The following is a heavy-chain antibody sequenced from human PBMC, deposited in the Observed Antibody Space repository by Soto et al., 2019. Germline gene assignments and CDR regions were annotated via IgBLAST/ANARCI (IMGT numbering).Heavy chain of an antibody. CDR1: GGSVSSGSYY. D-gene: IGHD3-3*01. V-gene: IGHV4-61*01. CDR3: ATIFGEVDY. J-gene: IGHJ4*02. CDR2: IYYSGST. Sequence: SETLSLTCTVSGGSVSSGSYYWSWIRQPPGKGLEWIGYIYYSGSTNYNPSLKSRVTISVDTSKNQFSLKLSSVTAADTAVYYCATIFGEVDYWGQGTLVTVSS.